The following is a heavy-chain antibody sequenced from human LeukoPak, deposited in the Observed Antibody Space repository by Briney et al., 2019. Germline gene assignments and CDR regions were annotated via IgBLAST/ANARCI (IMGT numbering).Heavy chain of an antibody. CDR1: GGSISSYY. D-gene: IGHD2-15*01. Sequence: PSETLSLTCTVSGGSISSYYWSWIRQPPGKGLEWIGYIYYSGSTTYNPSPKSRVTISVDTSKNQFSLKLSSVTAADTDVYYCARGYCSGGSCYFDYWGQGTLVTVSS. CDR3: ARGYCSGGSCYFDY. V-gene: IGHV4-59*01. CDR2: IYYSGST. J-gene: IGHJ4*02.